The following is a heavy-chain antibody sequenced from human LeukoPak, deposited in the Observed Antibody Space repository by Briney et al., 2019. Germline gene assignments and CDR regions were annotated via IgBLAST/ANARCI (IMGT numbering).Heavy chain of an antibody. V-gene: IGHV1-69*06. Sequence: GSSVKVSCKASGGTFSSYAISWVRQAPGQGLEWMGGIIPIFGTANYAQKFQGRVTITADKSTSTAYMGLSSLRSEDTAVYYCASAAFFDSYGKFPFDYWGQGTLVTVSS. J-gene: IGHJ4*02. CDR3: ASAAFFDSYGKFPFDY. CDR1: GGTFSSYA. CDR2: IIPIFGTA. D-gene: IGHD5-18*01.